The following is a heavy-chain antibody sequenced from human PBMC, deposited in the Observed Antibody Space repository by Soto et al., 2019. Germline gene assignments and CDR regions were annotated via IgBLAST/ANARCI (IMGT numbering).Heavy chain of an antibody. Sequence: QVQLVASGGGVVQPGRSLRLSCTASGFTFSSYGMHWVRQAPGKGLEWAAVISYDGSNKYYADSVKGRFTISRDNSKNTLYLQMNSLRAEDTAVYYCAKDRGTAVAWGDAFDIWGQGTMVTVSS. D-gene: IGHD6-19*01. CDR1: GFTFSSYG. CDR3: AKDRGTAVAWGDAFDI. CDR2: ISYDGSNK. V-gene: IGHV3-30*18. J-gene: IGHJ3*02.